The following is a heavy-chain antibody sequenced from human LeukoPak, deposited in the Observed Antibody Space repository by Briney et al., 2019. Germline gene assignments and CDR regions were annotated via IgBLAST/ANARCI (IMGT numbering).Heavy chain of an antibody. CDR2: ISAYNGNT. V-gene: IGHV1-18*01. CDR3: ARDVGRYSYGQESDY. D-gene: IGHD5-18*01. Sequence: ASVKVSRKASGYTFTNYGISWVRQAPGQGLEWMGWISAYNGNTNYAQKLQGRVTMTTDTSTSTAYMEMRSLRSDDTAVYYCARDVGRYSYGQESDYWGQGTLVTVSS. CDR1: GYTFTNYG. J-gene: IGHJ4*02.